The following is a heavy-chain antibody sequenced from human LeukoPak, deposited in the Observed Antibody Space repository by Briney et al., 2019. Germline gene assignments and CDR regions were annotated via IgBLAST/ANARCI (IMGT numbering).Heavy chain of an antibody. V-gene: IGHV4-31*03. Sequence: PSQTLSLTCTVSGGSISSGGYYWSWIRQHPGKGLEWIGYIYYSGSTNYNPSLKSRVTISLDTSKNQFSLTLSSVTAADTAVYYCAGDYGAFEGGFDPWGQGTLVTVSS. J-gene: IGHJ5*02. D-gene: IGHD4-17*01. CDR2: IYYSGST. CDR3: AGDYGAFEGGFDP. CDR1: GGSISSGGYY.